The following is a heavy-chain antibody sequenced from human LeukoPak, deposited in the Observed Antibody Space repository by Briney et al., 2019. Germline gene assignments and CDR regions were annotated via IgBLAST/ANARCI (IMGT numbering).Heavy chain of an antibody. CDR3: ARGGSGYFVG. Sequence: GGSLRLSCEASGLTFSRDWVGWVRQAPGKGLEWVANIRQDGGETYYGDSVKGRFIISRDNAKNSLFLQMNRLRAEDTAVYYCARGGSGYFVGWGQGTLVTVSS. V-gene: IGHV3-7*01. D-gene: IGHD3-9*01. CDR1: GLTFSRDW. J-gene: IGHJ4*02. CDR2: IRQDGGET.